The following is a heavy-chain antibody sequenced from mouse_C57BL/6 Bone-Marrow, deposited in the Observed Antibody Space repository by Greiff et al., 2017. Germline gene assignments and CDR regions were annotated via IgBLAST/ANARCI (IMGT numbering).Heavy chain of an antibody. J-gene: IGHJ1*03. CDR2: INPNSGGT. V-gene: IGHV1-18*01. D-gene: IGHD1-1*01. CDR1: GYTFTDYN. Sequence: VQLQQSGPELVQPGASVKIPCKASGYTFTDYNMDWVKQSHGKGLEWIGDINPNSGGTIYNPMFTGTATFTVDKYSSTAYMELRSLTSEDTAVYDCARRGSSCVWYFDVWGTGTTVTVSS. CDR3: ARRGSSCVWYFDV.